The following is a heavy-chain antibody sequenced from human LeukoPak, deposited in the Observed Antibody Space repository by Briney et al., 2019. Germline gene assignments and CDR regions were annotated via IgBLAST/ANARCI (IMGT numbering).Heavy chain of an antibody. CDR2: IRYDGSNK. CDR3: ARATEADTAMAYFDY. J-gene: IGHJ4*02. V-gene: IGHV3-30*02. D-gene: IGHD5-18*01. Sequence: GGSLRLSCAASGFTFSSYGMHWVRQAPGKGLEWVAFIRYDGSNKYYADSVKGRFTISRDNSKNTLYLQMNSLRAEDTAVYYCARATEADTAMAYFDYWGQGTLVTVSS. CDR1: GFTFSSYG.